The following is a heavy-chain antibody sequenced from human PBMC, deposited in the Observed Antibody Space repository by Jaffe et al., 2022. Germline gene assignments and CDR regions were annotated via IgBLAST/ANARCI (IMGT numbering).Heavy chain of an antibody. V-gene: IGHV3-15*01. Sequence: EVQLVESGGGLVKPGGSLRLSCAASGFTFSNAWMSWVRQAPGKGLEWVGRIKSKKDGGTTEYATLVKDRFIISRDDSRSILYLQMNSLKTEDTAVYYCSWVAFNCWGQGTLVTVSS. CDR2: IKSKKDGGTT. J-gene: IGHJ4*02. D-gene: IGHD2-15*01. CDR1: GFTFSNAW. CDR3: SWVAFNC.